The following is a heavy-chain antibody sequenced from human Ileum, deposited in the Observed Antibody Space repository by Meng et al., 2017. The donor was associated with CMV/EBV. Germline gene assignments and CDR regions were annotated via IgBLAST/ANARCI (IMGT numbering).Heavy chain of an antibody. J-gene: IGHJ6*02. CDR1: GYRFTSYE. Sequence: ASVKVSCKASGYRFTSYEINWVRQAPGQGLEWMGWITPYNGHTSYAQIFQGRVTMTTDTSTSTAYMELMSLRSDDTAVYYCAKGGYSDYGYQYYGLDVWGRGTTVTVSS. CDR2: ITPYNGHT. V-gene: IGHV1-18*01. D-gene: IGHD5-12*01. CDR3: AKGGYSDYGYQYYGLDV.